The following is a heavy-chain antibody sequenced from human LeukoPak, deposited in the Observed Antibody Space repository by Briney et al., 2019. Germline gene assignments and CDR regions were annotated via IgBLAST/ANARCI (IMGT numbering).Heavy chain of an antibody. CDR3: ARVRVEMATIGSFGI. J-gene: IGHJ3*02. D-gene: IGHD5-12*01. CDR1: GGSISSGDCS. Sequence: TSETLSLTCAVSGGSISSGDCSWSWIRQPPGKGLEWIGYIYHSGSTYYNPSLKSRVTISVDRSKNQFSLKLSSVTAADTAVYYCARVRVEMATIGSFGIWGQGTMVTVSS. V-gene: IGHV4-30-2*01. CDR2: IYHSGST.